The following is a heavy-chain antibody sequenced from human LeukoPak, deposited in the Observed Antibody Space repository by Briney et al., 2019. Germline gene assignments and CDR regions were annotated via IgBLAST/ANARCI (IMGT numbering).Heavy chain of an antibody. Sequence: GGSLRLSCAASGFTFSSYSMNWVRQAPGKGLEWVSSISSGSTYMYYADSVKGRFTMFRDNAKSSLYLQMNSLRAEDTAVYYCVRDPLARDGFDSLDYWGQGTLVTVSS. CDR2: ISSGSTYM. CDR1: GFTFSSYS. D-gene: IGHD5-12*01. V-gene: IGHV3-21*01. CDR3: VRDPLARDGFDSLDY. J-gene: IGHJ4*02.